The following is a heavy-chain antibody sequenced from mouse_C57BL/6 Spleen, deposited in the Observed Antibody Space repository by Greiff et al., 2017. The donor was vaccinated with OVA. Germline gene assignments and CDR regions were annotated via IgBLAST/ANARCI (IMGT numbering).Heavy chain of an antibody. J-gene: IGHJ3*01. V-gene: IGHV1-81*01. D-gene: IGHD4-1*02. CDR3: ARDPNWDMAY. Sequence: VKLQESGAELARPGASVKLSCKASGYTFTSYGISWVKQRTGQGLEWIGEIYPRSGNTYYNEKFKGKATLTADKSSSTAYMELRSLTSEDSAVYFCARDPNWDMAYWGQGTLVTVSA. CDR2: IYPRSGNT. CDR1: GYTFTSYG.